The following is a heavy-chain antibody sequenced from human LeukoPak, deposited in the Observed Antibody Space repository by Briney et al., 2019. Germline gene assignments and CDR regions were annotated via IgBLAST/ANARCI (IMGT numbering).Heavy chain of an antibody. Sequence: PGGSLRLSCAASGFTFSFYSMNWVRQAPGKGLEWVSYISSSDNTIHYADSVKGRFTISRDNAKNSLYLEMNSLRDEDTAVYYCARVHRGYSYGRLDYWGQGTMVTVSS. CDR1: GFTFSFYS. D-gene: IGHD5-18*01. J-gene: IGHJ4*02. CDR3: ARVHRGYSYGRLDY. CDR2: ISSSDNTI. V-gene: IGHV3-48*02.